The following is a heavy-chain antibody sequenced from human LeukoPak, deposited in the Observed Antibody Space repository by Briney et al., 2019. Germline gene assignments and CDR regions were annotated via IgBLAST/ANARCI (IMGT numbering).Heavy chain of an antibody. V-gene: IGHV3-66*01. Sequence: GGSLRLSCAASEFTVSSNYMSWVRQAPGKGLEWVSTLYSGGSTYYADSVKVRFTISRDNSKNTLYLQMNSLRVEDTAVYYCARDYRGYDARGAFDVWGQGTMVTVSS. CDR3: ARDYRGYDARGAFDV. CDR2: LYSGGST. D-gene: IGHD5-12*01. CDR1: EFTVSSNY. J-gene: IGHJ3*01.